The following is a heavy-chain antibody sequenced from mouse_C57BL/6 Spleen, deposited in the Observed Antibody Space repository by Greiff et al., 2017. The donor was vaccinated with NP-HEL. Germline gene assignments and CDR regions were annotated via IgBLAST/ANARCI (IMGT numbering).Heavy chain of an antibody. Sequence: QVQLQQPGAELVRPGSSVKLSCKASGYTFTSYWMHWVKQRPIQGLEWIGNIDPSDSETHYNQKFKDKATLTVDKSSSTAYMQLSSLTSEDSAVYYCARGGDGYSTWYGYWGHGSLVTVSA. CDR3: ARGGDGYSTWYGY. J-gene: IGHJ3*01. D-gene: IGHD2-3*01. CDR2: IDPSDSET. CDR1: GYTFTSYW. V-gene: IGHV1-52*01.